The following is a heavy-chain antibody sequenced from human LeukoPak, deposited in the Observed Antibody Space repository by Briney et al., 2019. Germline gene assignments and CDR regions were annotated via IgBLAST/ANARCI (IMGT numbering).Heavy chain of an antibody. CDR2: ISGSGGST. J-gene: IGHJ1*01. D-gene: IGHD3-3*01. V-gene: IGHV3-23*01. Sequence: GGSLRLSCAASGFTFSSYAMSWVRQAPGKGLEWVSAISGSGGSTYYADSVKGRFTISRDNSKNTLYLQMNSLRAEDTAVYYCAKEGSPDYDFWSGYYLHWGQGTLVTVSS. CDR3: AKEGSPDYDFWSGYYLH. CDR1: GFTFSSYA.